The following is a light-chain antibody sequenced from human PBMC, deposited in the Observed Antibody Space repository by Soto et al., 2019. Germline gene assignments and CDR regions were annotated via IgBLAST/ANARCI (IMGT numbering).Light chain of an antibody. V-gene: IGLV2-14*03. CDR1: SSDVGGYNY. Sequence: QSVLTQPASVSGSPGQSITISCTGTSSDVGGYNYVSWYQHHPGKAPKLMIYDVSNRPSGVSNRFSGSKSGNTASLTISGLQSEDEADYYCSSYPTRHTRPIGLGTGTKETVL. J-gene: IGLJ1*01. CDR2: DVS. CDR3: SSYPTRHTRPIG.